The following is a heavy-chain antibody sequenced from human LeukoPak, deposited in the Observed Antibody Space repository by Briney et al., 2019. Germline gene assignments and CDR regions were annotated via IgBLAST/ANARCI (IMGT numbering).Heavy chain of an antibody. D-gene: IGHD2-2*01. CDR1: GGTFSSYA. Sequence: ASVKVSCKASGGTFSSYAISWVRQAPGHGLEWMGRIIPIFGTANYAQKFQGRVTITTDETTSTAYMELSGLRSEDTAVYYCARDMVKAYCSSTSCYLGFGYWGQGTLVTVSS. V-gene: IGHV1-69*05. J-gene: IGHJ4*02. CDR3: ARDMVKAYCSSTSCYLGFGY. CDR2: IIPIFGTA.